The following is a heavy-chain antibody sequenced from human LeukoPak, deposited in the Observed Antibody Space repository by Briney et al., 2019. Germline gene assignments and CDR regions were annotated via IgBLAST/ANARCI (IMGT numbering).Heavy chain of an antibody. CDR3: AKVFDTAFDAFDI. J-gene: IGHJ3*02. V-gene: IGHV3-23*01. D-gene: IGHD5-18*01. Sequence: PGGSLRLSCAASGFTFSSYAMSWVRQAPGKGLEWVSAISGSGGSTYYADSVKGRFTISRHNSKNTLYLQRNSLRAEDTAVYYCAKVFDTAFDAFDIWGQGTMVTVSS. CDR1: GFTFSSYA. CDR2: ISGSGGST.